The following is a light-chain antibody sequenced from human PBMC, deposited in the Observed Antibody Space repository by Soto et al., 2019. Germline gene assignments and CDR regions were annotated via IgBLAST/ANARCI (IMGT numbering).Light chain of an antibody. CDR3: QQRSNWPPWT. CDR2: DAS. Sequence: EIVLTHSPATLSLSPCERATLSVSASQSVSSYLAWYQQKPGQAPRLLIYDASNRATGIPARFSGSGSGTDFTLTISGLEPEDFAVYYCQQRSNWPPWTFGQGTKVDIK. CDR1: QSVSSY. V-gene: IGKV3-11*01. J-gene: IGKJ1*01.